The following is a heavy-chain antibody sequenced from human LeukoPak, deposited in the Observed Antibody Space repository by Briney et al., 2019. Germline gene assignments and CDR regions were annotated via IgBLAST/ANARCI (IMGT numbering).Heavy chain of an antibody. CDR3: ASPLYSNFDY. V-gene: IGHV3-21*01. D-gene: IGHD4-11*01. CDR2: ISGSGNYI. J-gene: IGHJ4*02. CDR1: EVTFSTYT. Sequence: GGSLRLSCAASEVTFSTYTMTWVRQAPGKGLEWVSSISGSGNYIYYADSLKGRFTISRDNSKNTLYLQMNSLRAEDTAVYYCASPLYSNFDYWGQGTLVTVSS.